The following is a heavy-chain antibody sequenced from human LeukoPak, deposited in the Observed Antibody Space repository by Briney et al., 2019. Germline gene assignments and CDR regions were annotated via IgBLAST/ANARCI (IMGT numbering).Heavy chain of an antibody. Sequence: SETLSLTCTVSGGSISSYYWSWIRQPPGKGLEWFGYIYYSGSTNYNPSLKSRVTISVDTSKNQFSLKLSSVTAADTAVYYCASGATYYDFWSGHYYFDYWGQGTLVTVSS. J-gene: IGHJ4*02. CDR3: ASGATYYDFWSGHYYFDY. CDR1: GGSISSYY. D-gene: IGHD3-3*01. CDR2: IYYSGST. V-gene: IGHV4-59*01.